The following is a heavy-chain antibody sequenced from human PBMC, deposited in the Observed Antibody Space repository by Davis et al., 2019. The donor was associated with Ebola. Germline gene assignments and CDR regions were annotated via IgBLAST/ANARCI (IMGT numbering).Heavy chain of an antibody. D-gene: IGHD3-10*01. Sequence: ASVKVSCKASGYTFTGYYMHWVRQAPGQGLEWMGWINPHNGNTNYAQNVQGRVTMTTDTSTSTAYMELRSLRSDDTAVYYCARDITMVRGGWFDPWGQGTLVTVSS. CDR3: ARDITMVRGGWFDP. CDR1: GYTFTGYY. CDR2: INPHNGNT. J-gene: IGHJ5*02. V-gene: IGHV1-18*04.